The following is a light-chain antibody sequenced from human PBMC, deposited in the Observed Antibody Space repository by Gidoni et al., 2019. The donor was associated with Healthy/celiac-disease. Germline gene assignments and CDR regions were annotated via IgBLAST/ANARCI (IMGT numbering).Light chain of an antibody. Sequence: EIVMTQSPATLSVSPGERATLSGRASQSVSSNLAWYQQKPGQAPRLLIYGASTRATGSPARFSGSGSGTEFTLTISSLQSEDFAVYYCQQYNNWPPSTFGGGTKVEIK. CDR3: QQYNNWPPST. J-gene: IGKJ4*01. CDR2: GAS. V-gene: IGKV3-15*01. CDR1: QSVSSN.